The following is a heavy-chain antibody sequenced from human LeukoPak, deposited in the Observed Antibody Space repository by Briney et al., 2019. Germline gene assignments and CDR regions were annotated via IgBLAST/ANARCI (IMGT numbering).Heavy chain of an antibody. J-gene: IGHJ6*03. Sequence: GASVKVSCKASGYTFTGYYMHWGRQAPGQGLGWMGWINPNSAGTNYAQKFQGRVTMTRDTSISTAYMELSRLRSDDTAVYYCSRALLSMYYYMDVWGKGTTVTVSS. CDR2: INPNSAGT. V-gene: IGHV1-2*02. CDR1: GYTFTGYY. D-gene: IGHD2-8*01. CDR3: SRALLSMYYYMDV.